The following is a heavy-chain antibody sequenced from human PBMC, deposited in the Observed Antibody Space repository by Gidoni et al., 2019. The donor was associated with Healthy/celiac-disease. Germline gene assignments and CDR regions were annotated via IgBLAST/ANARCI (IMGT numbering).Heavy chain of an antibody. D-gene: IGHD3-22*01. CDR2: IKQDGSEK. Sequence: EVQLVESGGGLVQPGGSLRLSCAASGFTFSSYWMSWVRQAPGKGLEWVANIKQDGSEKYYVDSVKGRFTISRDNAKNSLYLQMNSLRAEDTAVYYCAREIDYYDSSGYDYWGQGTLVTVSS. CDR3: AREIDYYDSSGYDY. V-gene: IGHV3-7*01. J-gene: IGHJ4*02. CDR1: GFTFSSYW.